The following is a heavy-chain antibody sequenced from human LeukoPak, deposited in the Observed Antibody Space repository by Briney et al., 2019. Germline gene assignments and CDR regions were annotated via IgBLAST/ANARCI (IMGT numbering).Heavy chain of an antibody. CDR3: AREDHIVGAAFDY. J-gene: IGHJ4*02. D-gene: IGHD1-26*01. CDR1: GFTFSSYW. V-gene: IGHV3-7*01. CDR2: IKQDGSEK. Sequence: GGSLRLSCAASGFTFSSYWMSWVRQAPGKGLEWVANIKQDGSEKYYVDSVKGRFTISRDNAKNSLYLQMNSLRAEDTAVYYCAREDHIVGAAFDYWGQGTLVTVSS.